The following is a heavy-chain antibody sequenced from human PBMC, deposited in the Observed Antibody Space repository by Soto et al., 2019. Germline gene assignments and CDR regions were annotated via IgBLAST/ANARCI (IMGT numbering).Heavy chain of an antibody. CDR2: IYYSGST. J-gene: IGHJ5*01. Sequence: PSETLSLTCTGSGGSISRGGHYWSWIRQHPGKGLEGIGYIYYSGSTYYNPSLKSRVTISVDKSKNQFSLKLSSVTAADTAVYYCASNTHFSLRYHFGSWGHGTLVTVSS. V-gene: IGHV4-39*07. CDR1: GGSISRGGHY. CDR3: ASNTHFSLRYHFGS. D-gene: IGHD3-3*01.